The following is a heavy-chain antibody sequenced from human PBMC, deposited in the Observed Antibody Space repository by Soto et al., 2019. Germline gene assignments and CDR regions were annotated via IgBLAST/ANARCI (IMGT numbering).Heavy chain of an antibody. CDR1: GYTFTSYA. CDR2: INAGNGNT. Sequence: QVELVQYEAEVKKPGASVMVSCKASGYTFTSYAMHWVRQAPGQRLEWMGWINAGNGNTKYSQKFQGRVTITRDTSASTAYMELSSLRSEDTAVYYCARGPGGPDGPGDYWGQGTLVTVSS. D-gene: IGHD2-15*01. J-gene: IGHJ4*02. V-gene: IGHV1-3*01. CDR3: ARGPGGPDGPGDY.